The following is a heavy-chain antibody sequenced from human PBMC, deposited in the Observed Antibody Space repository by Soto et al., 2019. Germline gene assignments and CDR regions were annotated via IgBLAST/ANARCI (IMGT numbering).Heavy chain of an antibody. Sequence: GGSLRLSCAASGLTVSSNYMSWVRQAPGKGLEWVSVIYSGTTTHYADSVKGRSTISRDSSKNTLYLQMNSLRAEDTAVYYCARSIAAAGSYGPYYYYGMDVWGQETTVTVS. CDR1: GLTVSSNY. CDR2: IYSGTTT. D-gene: IGHD6-13*01. CDR3: ARSIAAAGSYGPYYYYGMDV. J-gene: IGHJ6*02. V-gene: IGHV3-66*01.